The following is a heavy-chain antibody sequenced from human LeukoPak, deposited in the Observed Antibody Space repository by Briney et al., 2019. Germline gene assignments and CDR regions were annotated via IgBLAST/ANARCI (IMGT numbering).Heavy chain of an antibody. J-gene: IGHJ4*02. CDR1: GYTFTSYG. V-gene: IGHV1-18*01. CDR3: ARDSGRYDFWSGYRPLYYFDY. D-gene: IGHD3-3*01. CDR2: ISAYNGNT. Sequence: ASVKVSCKAPGYTFTSYGISWVRQAPGQGLEWMGWISAYNGNTNYAQKLQGRVTMTTDTSTSTAYMELRSLRSDDTAVYYCARDSGRYDFWSGYRPLYYFDYWGQGTLVTVSS.